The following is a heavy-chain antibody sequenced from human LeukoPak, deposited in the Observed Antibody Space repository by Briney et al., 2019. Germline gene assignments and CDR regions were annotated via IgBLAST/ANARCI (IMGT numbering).Heavy chain of an antibody. CDR1: GITLSNYG. CDR2: ISGSGGST. CDR3: AKRGVVIRVILVGFHKEAYYFDS. Sequence: PGGSLRLSCRVSGITLSNYGMSWVRQAPGKGLEWVAGISGSGGSTNYADSVKSGVTISRDNTKKTLYLQMTSLRAEDTAVYFCAKRGVVIRVILVGFHKEAYYFDSWGQGALVTVSS. D-gene: IGHD3-22*01. V-gene: IGHV3-23*01. J-gene: IGHJ4*02.